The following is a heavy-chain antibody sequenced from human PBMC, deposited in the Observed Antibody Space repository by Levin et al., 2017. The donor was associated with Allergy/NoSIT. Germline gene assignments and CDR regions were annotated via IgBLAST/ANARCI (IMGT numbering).Heavy chain of an antibody. D-gene: IGHD4-11*01. CDR1: GGSFSGYY. Sequence: SETLSLTCAVYGGSFSGYYWSWIRQPPGKGLEWIGEINHSGSTNYNPSLKSRVTISVDTSKNQFSLKLSSVTAADTAVYYCARSVARKYYSNYALPPTYYYYGMDVWGQGTTVTVSS. CDR2: INHSGST. J-gene: IGHJ6*02. CDR3: ARSVARKYYSNYALPPTYYYYGMDV. V-gene: IGHV4-34*01.